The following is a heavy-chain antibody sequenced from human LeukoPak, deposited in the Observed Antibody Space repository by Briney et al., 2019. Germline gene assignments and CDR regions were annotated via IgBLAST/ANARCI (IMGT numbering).Heavy chain of an antibody. D-gene: IGHD6-19*01. CDR1: GSTFSSYA. Sequence: GGSLRLSCAASGSTFSSYAMHWVRQAPGKGLEWVAVISYDGSNKYYADSVKGRFTISRDNSKNTLYLQMNSLRAEDTAVYYCARGLGWYLGVVDYWGQGTLVTVSS. V-gene: IGHV3-30-3*01. CDR2: ISYDGSNK. J-gene: IGHJ4*02. CDR3: ARGLGWYLGVVDY.